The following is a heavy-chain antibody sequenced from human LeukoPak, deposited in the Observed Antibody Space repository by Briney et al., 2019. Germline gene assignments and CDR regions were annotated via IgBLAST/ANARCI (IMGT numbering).Heavy chain of an antibody. CDR2: INANSGDT. Sequence: ASVKVSCKASGYTFTGYYMHWVRQAPGQGLEWMGWINANSGDTRYAQKIEGRVSMTRDTSISTAYMELSNLRSDDTAVYYCARDLTSATGFDYWGQGTLVTVSS. CDR3: ARDLTSATGFDY. J-gene: IGHJ4*02. D-gene: IGHD5-12*01. V-gene: IGHV1-2*02. CDR1: GYTFTGYY.